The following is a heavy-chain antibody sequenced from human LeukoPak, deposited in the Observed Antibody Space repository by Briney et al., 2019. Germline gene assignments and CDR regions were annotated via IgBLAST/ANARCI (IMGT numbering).Heavy chain of an antibody. Sequence: SETLSLTCTVSGGSVSSGSYYWSRIRQPPGKGLEWIGYIYYSGSTNYNPSLKSRVTISVDTSKNQFSLKLSSVTAADTAVYYCAREAYDSSGYYYYYGMDVWGQGTTVTVSS. V-gene: IGHV4-61*01. CDR1: GGSVSSGSYY. J-gene: IGHJ6*02. D-gene: IGHD3-22*01. CDR2: IYYSGST. CDR3: AREAYDSSGYYYYYGMDV.